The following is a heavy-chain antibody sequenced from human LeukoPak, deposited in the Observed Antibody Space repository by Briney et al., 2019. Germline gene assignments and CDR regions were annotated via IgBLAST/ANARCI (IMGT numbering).Heavy chain of an antibody. CDR2: ISGSGGST. CDR1: GFTFSSYA. V-gene: IGHV3-23*01. CDR3: AKDRNPGYSSGWYPIDY. J-gene: IGHJ4*02. D-gene: IGHD6-19*01. Sequence: GGSLRLSCAASGFTFSSYAMSWVRQAPGKGLEWVSAISGSGGSTYYADSVKGRFIISRDNSKNTLYLQMNSLRAEDTAVYYCAKDRNPGYSSGWYPIDYWGQGTLVTVSS.